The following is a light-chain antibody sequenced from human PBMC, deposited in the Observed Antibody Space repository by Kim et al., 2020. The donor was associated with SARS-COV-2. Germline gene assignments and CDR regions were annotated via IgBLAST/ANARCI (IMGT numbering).Light chain of an antibody. CDR1: SSDVGNYNP. CDR3: SSLTTSITYV. J-gene: IGLJ1*01. CDR2: DVS. Sequence: GQSNTITCTGTSSDVGNYNPVSWYQQQPGKAPKLMIYDVSKWPSGVSNRFSGSKSGNTASLTISWLQAEDEADYYCSSLTTSITYVFGTGTKVTVL. V-gene: IGLV2-14*02.